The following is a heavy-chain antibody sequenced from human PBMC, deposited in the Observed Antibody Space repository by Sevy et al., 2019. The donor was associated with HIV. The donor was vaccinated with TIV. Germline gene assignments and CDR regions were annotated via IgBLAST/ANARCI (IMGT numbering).Heavy chain of an antibody. J-gene: IGHJ4*02. V-gene: IGHV4-31*03. CDR2: IYYSGST. Sequence: SETPSLTCTVSGGSISSGGYYWSWIRQHPGKGLEWIGYIYYSGSTYYNPSLKSRVTISVDTSKNQFSLKLSSVTAADTAVYYCARVRRWLQFDYWGQGTLVTVSS. CDR3: ARVRRWLQFDY. CDR1: GGSISSGGYY. D-gene: IGHD5-12*01.